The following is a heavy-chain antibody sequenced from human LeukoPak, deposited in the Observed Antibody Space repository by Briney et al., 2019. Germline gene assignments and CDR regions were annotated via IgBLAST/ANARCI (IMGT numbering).Heavy chain of an antibody. Sequence: GGSLRLSCAATGYSFKDYGMHWVRQPPGKGLEWVSAINWNGGGRDYADSVKGRLTSFRDNAKNSLYLQLSSLRPEDTALYYCAKHLTATNTYIFFGLDVWGQGTSVTVSS. J-gene: IGHJ6*02. D-gene: IGHD1-26*01. CDR1: GYSFKDYG. CDR2: INWNGGGR. V-gene: IGHV3-9*01. CDR3: AKHLTATNTYIFFGLDV.